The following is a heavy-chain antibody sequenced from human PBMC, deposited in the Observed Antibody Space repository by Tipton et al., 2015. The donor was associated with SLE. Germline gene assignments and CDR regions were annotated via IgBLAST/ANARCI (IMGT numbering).Heavy chain of an antibody. CDR2: IRYDGSNK. Sequence: SLRLSCAASGFTFSSYGMHWVRQAPGKGLEWVAFIRYDGSNKYYADSVKGRFTISRDNSKNTLYLQMNSLRAEDTAVYYCAKDPAHYYDSSGRRGYFDYWGQGTLVTASS. V-gene: IGHV3-30*02. J-gene: IGHJ4*02. CDR1: GFTFSSYG. CDR3: AKDPAHYYDSSGRRGYFDY. D-gene: IGHD3-22*01.